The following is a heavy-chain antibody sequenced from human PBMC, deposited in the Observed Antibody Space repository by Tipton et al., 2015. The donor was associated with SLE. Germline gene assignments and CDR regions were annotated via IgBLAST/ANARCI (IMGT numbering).Heavy chain of an antibody. D-gene: IGHD5-24*01. CDR1: GASISDGAYY. V-gene: IGHV4-31*02. J-gene: IGHJ3*02. Sequence: LRLSCTVSGASISDGAYYWTWIRQHQGKGLEYIGYISHTGNTYSNPSLKSRVVMSLDTSKNQFSLKLTSVTAADTAVYYCVGTRDAYDETGGFDIWGQGTMVTVSS. CDR3: VGTRDAYDETGGFDI. CDR2: ISHTGNT.